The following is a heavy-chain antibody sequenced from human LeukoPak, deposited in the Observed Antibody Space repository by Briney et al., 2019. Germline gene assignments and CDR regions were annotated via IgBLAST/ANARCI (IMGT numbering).Heavy chain of an antibody. V-gene: IGHV3-30-3*01. CDR1: GFTFSSYA. CDR2: ISYDGSNK. D-gene: IGHD2-8*01. CDR3: ARGGLYCTNGVCYGQAKESWFDP. Sequence: PGRSLRLSCAASGFTFSSYAMHWVRQAPGKGLEWVAVISYDGSNKYYADSVKGRFTISRDNSKNTLYLQMNSLRSEDTAVYYCARGGLYCTNGVCYGQAKESWFDPWGQGTLVTVSS. J-gene: IGHJ5*02.